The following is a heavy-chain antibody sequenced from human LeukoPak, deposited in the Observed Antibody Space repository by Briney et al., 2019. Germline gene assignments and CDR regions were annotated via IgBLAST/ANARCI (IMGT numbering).Heavy chain of an antibody. V-gene: IGHV1-2*02. CDR3: ARADDSSGYSTFDY. CDR1: GYTFTAYH. J-gene: IGHJ4*02. CDR2: MYPNTGAT. D-gene: IGHD3-22*01. Sequence: ASVKVSCKASGYTFTAYHMHWVRQAPGQGLEWMGWMYPNTGATRYAESFQGRVTMTRDTSINTAYMELSRLRSDDTAVYYCARADDSSGYSTFDYWGQGTLVTVSS.